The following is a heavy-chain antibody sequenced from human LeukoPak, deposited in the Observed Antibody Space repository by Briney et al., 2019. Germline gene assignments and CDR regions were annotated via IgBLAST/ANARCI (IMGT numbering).Heavy chain of an antibody. D-gene: IGHD5-18*01. V-gene: IGHV3-30-3*01. CDR3: ARDGLDTAMVLATFDY. Sequence: GRSLRLSCAASGSTFSSYAMHWVRQAPGKGLEWVAVISYDGSNKYYADSVKGRFTISRDNSKNTLYLQMNSLRAEDTAVYYCARDGLDTAMVLATFDYWGQGTLVTVSS. CDR2: ISYDGSNK. J-gene: IGHJ4*02. CDR1: GSTFSSYA.